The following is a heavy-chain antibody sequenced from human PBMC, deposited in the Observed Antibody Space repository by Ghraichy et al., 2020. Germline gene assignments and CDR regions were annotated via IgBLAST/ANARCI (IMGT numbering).Heavy chain of an antibody. CDR1: GFTFSSYA. V-gene: IGHV3-64D*06. CDR2: ISSNGGST. Sequence: GESLNISCSASGFTFSSYAMHWVRQAPGKGLEYVSAISSNGGSTYYADSVKGRFTISRDNSKNTLYLQMSSLRAEDTAVYYCVKGNAPYYDFWSGYYPHFDYWGQGTLVTVSS. CDR3: VKGNAPYYDFWSGYYPHFDY. D-gene: IGHD3-3*01. J-gene: IGHJ4*02.